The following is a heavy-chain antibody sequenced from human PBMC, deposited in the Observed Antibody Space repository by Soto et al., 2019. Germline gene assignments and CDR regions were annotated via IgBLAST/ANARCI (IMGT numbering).Heavy chain of an antibody. CDR2: IYYSGST. V-gene: IGHV4-39*01. D-gene: IGHD3-10*01. J-gene: IGHJ5*02. CDR1: GGSISSSSYY. CDR3: ARGGRTMVRGVILS. Sequence: QLQLQESGPGLVKPSETLSLTCTVSGGSISSSSYYWGWIRQPPGTALEWIGSIYYSGSTYYNPSLKSRFTISLDTSKNQFSLKLSSVTAADTAVYYCARGGRTMVRGVILSWGQGTLVTVSS.